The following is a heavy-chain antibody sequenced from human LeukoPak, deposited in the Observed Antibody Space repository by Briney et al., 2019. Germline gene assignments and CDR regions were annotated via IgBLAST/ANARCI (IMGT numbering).Heavy chain of an antibody. CDR2: ISGSGGST. D-gene: IGHD3-16*02. Sequence: GGSLRLSCAASGFTFSSYAMSWVRQAPGKGLEWVSAISGSGGSTYYADSVKGRFTISRDNSKNTLYLQMNSLRAEDTAVYYCARDPPAIGGVIAHQGYWGQGTLVTVSS. J-gene: IGHJ4*02. CDR3: ARDPPAIGGVIAHQGY. CDR1: GFTFSSYA. V-gene: IGHV3-23*01.